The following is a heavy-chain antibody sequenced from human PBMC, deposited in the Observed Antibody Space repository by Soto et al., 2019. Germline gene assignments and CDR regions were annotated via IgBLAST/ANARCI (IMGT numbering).Heavy chain of an antibody. Sequence: PSETLSLTCTVSGGSISSYYWSWIRQPPGKGLEWIGYIYYSGSTNYNPSLKSRVTISVDTSKNQFSLKLSSVTAADTAVYYCARVITGTKSRLYYYYYYMDVWGKGTTVTVAS. J-gene: IGHJ6*03. D-gene: IGHD1-7*01. V-gene: IGHV4-59*01. CDR1: GGSISSYY. CDR2: IYYSGST. CDR3: ARVITGTKSRLYYYYYYMDV.